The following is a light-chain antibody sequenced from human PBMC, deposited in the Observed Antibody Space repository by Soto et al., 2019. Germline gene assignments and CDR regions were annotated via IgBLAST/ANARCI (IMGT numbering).Light chain of an antibody. CDR3: FSKISGFVYG. Sequence: QSVLAQPASVSGSFGQSITISCSGPNTDLGVYGYVSWYQHHPGKAPKLLIYDVNNRPSGISDRFSGSKSGDTASLTISGLQAEDEADYFCFSKISGFVYGFGTGTKVTAL. J-gene: IGLJ1*01. CDR1: NTDLGVYGY. V-gene: IGLV2-14*01. CDR2: DVN.